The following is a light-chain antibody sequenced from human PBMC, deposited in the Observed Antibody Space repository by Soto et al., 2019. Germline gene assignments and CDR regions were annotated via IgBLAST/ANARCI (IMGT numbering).Light chain of an antibody. J-gene: IGKJ1*01. CDR2: GAS. CDR1: QSVSNNY. Sequence: IVFTQSPGALSLSPRERDTPSCRASQSVSNNYLAWYQQKPGQAPRLLIYGASSRATGIPDRFSGSGSGTDFTLTISRLEPEDFAVYYCQQYGSSPRTFGQGTKVDIK. V-gene: IGKV3-20*01. CDR3: QQYGSSPRT.